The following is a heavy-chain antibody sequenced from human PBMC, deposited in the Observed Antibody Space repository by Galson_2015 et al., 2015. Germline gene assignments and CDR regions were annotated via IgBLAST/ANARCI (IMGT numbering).Heavy chain of an antibody. J-gene: IGHJ6*03. CDR2: INPSGGST. Sequence: SVKVSCKASGYTFTSYYMHWVRQAPGQGLEWMGIINPSGGSTSYAQKFQGRVTMTRDTSASTVYMELSSLRSEDTAVYYCARDGFSLEGYMDGWGKGTTVTVSS. V-gene: IGHV1-46*01. CDR1: GYTFTSYY. CDR3: ARDGFSLEGYMDG.